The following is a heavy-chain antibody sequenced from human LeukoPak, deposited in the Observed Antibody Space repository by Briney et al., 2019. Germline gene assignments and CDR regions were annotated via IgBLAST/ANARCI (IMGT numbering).Heavy chain of an antibody. D-gene: IGHD6-19*01. V-gene: IGHV4-39*07. J-gene: IGHJ4*02. CDR1: GGSISSNNYY. CDR2: IYYSGST. Sequence: SETLSLTCTVSGGSISSNNYYWGWIRQPPGKGLEWIGSIYYSGSTYYNPSLKSRVTISVDTSKNQSSLKLSSVTAADTAVYYCARGPLMAGSYFDYWGQGTLVTVSS. CDR3: ARGPLMAGSYFDY.